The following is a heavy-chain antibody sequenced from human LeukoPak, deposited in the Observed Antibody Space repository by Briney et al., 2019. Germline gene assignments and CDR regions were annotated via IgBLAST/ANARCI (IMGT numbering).Heavy chain of an antibody. CDR2: INHSGST. Sequence: SETLSLTCAVYGGSFSGYYWSWIRQPPGKGLEWIGEINHSGSTNYNPSLKSRVTISVDTSKNQFSLKLSSVTAADTAVYYCARHYGSSHLSFRYWGQGTLVTVSS. D-gene: IGHD6-13*01. J-gene: IGHJ4*02. V-gene: IGHV4-34*01. CDR3: ARHYGSSHLSFRY. CDR1: GGSFSGYY.